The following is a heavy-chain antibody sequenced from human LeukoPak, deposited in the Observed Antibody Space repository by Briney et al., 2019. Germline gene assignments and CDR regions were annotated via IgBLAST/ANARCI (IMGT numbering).Heavy chain of an antibody. V-gene: IGHV4-59*01. CDR2: IYYSGST. D-gene: IGHD2-2*01. CDR3: ARVSCSSTSCHRRDALDV. Sequence: SETLSVTCTVSGGSISSYYWSWIRQPPGKGLEWIGYIYYSGSTNYNPSLKSRVTISVDTSKNQFSLNLTSVTTADTAVYYCARVSCSSTSCHRRDALDVWGQGTMVTVSS. J-gene: IGHJ3*01. CDR1: GGSISSYY.